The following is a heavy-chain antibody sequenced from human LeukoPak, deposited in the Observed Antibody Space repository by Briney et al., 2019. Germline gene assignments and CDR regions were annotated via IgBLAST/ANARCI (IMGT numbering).Heavy chain of an antibody. CDR1: GYTLTELS. CDR3: ATGDVLRYFDWFSN. J-gene: IGHJ4*02. Sequence: ASVKVSCKVSGYTLTELSMHWVRQAPGKGLEWMGGFDPEDGETIYARKFQGRVTMTEDTSTDTAYMELSSLRSEDTAVYYCATGDVLRYFDWFSNWGQGTLVTVSS. V-gene: IGHV1-24*01. D-gene: IGHD3-9*01. CDR2: FDPEDGET.